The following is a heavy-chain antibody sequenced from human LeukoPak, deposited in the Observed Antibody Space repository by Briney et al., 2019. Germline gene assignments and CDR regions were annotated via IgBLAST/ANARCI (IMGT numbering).Heavy chain of an antibody. CDR1: RFTFDDYA. Sequence: PGGSLRLSCAASRFTFDDYAMHWVRQAPGKGLEWVSGISWNSGSIGYADSVKGRFTISRDNAKNSLYLQMNSLRAEDMALYYCAKDLTGYSSGWFDYWGQGTLVTVSS. V-gene: IGHV3-9*03. D-gene: IGHD6-19*01. CDR3: AKDLTGYSSGWFDY. J-gene: IGHJ4*02. CDR2: ISWNSGSI.